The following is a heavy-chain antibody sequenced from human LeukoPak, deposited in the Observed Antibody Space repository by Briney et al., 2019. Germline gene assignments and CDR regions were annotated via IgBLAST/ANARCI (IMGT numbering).Heavy chain of an antibody. Sequence: SETLSLTCTVSPDSTTSNFWSWVRQPPGKGLDWIGEIHRSGSTNYNPSLQSRVTISIDRSKNQIALEWSSVTAADTAVYYCAREIVGGFNPGAYWGQGTLVTVSS. V-gene: IGHV4-4*02. CDR1: PDSTTSNF. J-gene: IGHJ4*02. CDR2: IHRSGST. CDR3: AREIVGGFNPGAY. D-gene: IGHD1-14*01.